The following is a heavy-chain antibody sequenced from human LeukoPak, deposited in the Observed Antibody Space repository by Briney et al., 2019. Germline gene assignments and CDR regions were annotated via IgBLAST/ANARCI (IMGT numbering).Heavy chain of an antibody. Sequence: GGSLRRSCAASGFTFSRYEMNWVRQAPGKGLEWVSYISSSGSTIYYADSVKGRFTISRDNAKNSLYLQMNSLRAEDTAVYYCARGDSGSYYFDYWGQGTLVTVSS. CDR2: ISSSGSTI. V-gene: IGHV3-48*03. J-gene: IGHJ4*02. CDR3: ARGDSGSYYFDY. D-gene: IGHD1-26*01. CDR1: GFTFSRYE.